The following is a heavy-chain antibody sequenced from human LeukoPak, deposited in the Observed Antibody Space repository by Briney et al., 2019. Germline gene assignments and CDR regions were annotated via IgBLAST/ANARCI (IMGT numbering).Heavy chain of an antibody. V-gene: IGHV3-11*01. CDR3: ARDSHNTVVVPPAIHGDNWFDP. CDR1: GFTFSDYY. J-gene: IGHJ5*02. CDR2: ISSSGSST. D-gene: IGHD2-2*01. Sequence: PGGSLRLSCAASGFTFSDYYMSWIRQAPGKGLEWVSYISSSGSSTTYADSVKGRFTISRDNAKNSLYLQMNSLRVEDTAVYYCARDSHNTVVVPPAIHGDNWFDPWGQGTLVTVSS.